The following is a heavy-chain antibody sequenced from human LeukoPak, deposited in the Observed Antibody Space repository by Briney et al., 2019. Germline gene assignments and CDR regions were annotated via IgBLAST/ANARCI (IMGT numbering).Heavy chain of an antibody. D-gene: IGHD3-22*01. CDR2: IYYSGST. CDR3: ARYESSAYGIDV. CDR1: GGSISSSSSY. V-gene: IGHV4-39*01. J-gene: IGHJ2*01. Sequence: SETLSLTCTVPGGSISSSSSYWVWIRQPPGMRLEWIGSIYYSGSTYSNPSLKSRVTISVDTSKNQFSLKVSSVAAADTAVYYCARYESSAYGIDVWGRGTLVTVSS.